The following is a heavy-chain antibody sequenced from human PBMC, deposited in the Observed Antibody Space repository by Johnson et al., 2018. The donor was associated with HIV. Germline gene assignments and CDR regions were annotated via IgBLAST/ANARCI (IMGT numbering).Heavy chain of an antibody. CDR3: AKVPGIAAADAFDI. V-gene: IGHV3-9*01. D-gene: IGHD6-13*01. CDR2: ISWNSGSI. Sequence: VQLVESGGGLVQPGRSLRLSCAASGFTFDDYAMHWVRQAPGKGLEWVSGISWNSGSIGYADSVKGRFTISRDNAKNSLYLQMNSLRAEDTALYYCAKVPGIAAADAFDIWGQGTMVTVSS. CDR1: GFTFDDYA. J-gene: IGHJ3*02.